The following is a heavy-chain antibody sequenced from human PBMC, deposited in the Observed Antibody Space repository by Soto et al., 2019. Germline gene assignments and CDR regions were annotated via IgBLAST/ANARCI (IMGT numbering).Heavy chain of an antibody. J-gene: IGHJ6*03. V-gene: IGHV1-3*01. CDR2: INAGNGNT. CDR3: ARGHLAVVPVASWVYYMDV. Sequence: QVQLVQSGAEVEKPGASVKVSCKASGYTFTNYAVHWVRQAPGQRLEWMGWINAGNGNTRFSQNLQGRVTITRDASACPVYMELSSLRSEDTAVYYCARGHLAVVPVASWVYYMDVWGKGTTVTVSS. D-gene: IGHD2-2*01. CDR1: GYTFTNYA.